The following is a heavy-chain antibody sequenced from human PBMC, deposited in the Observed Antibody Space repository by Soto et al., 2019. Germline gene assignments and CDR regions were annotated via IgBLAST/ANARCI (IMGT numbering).Heavy chain of an antibody. J-gene: IGHJ5*02. CDR2: IYYSGST. V-gene: IGHV4-59*08. CDR1: GGSISSYY. CDR3: ARLFVVVPAAMPVGWFDP. D-gene: IGHD2-2*01. Sequence: SETLSLTCTVSGGSISSYYWSWIRQPPGKGLEWIGYIYYSGSTNYNPSLKSRVTISVDTSKNQFSLKLSSVTAADTAVYYCARLFVVVPAAMPVGWFDPWGQGTLVTVSS.